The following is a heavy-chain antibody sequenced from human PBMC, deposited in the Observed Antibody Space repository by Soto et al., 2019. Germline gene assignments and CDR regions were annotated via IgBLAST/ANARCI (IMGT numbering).Heavy chain of an antibody. J-gene: IGHJ6*02. CDR2: INAGNGNT. V-gene: IGHV1-3*01. D-gene: IGHD3-10*01. CDR3: ARELLWFGELRYGMDV. CDR1: GYTFTSYA. Sequence: ASVKVSCKASGYTFTSYAMHWVRQAPGQRLEWKGWINAGNGNTKYSQKFQGRVTITRDTSASTAYMELSSLRSEDTAVYYCARELLWFGELRYGMDVWGQGTTVTVSS.